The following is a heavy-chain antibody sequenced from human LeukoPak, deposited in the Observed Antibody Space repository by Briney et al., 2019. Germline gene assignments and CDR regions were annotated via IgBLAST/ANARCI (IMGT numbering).Heavy chain of an antibody. CDR3: AKRKNSPGYSSLDQ. J-gene: IGHJ4*02. Sequence: PGGSLRLSCVASGLTFSSFALDWVRQAPGRGREWISVVSLTGSTKYYADSVRGRFTVSRDNSKNTVYLQMNSLRVDDSAVYYCAKRKNSPGYSSLDQWGQGTLVTVSS. CDR1: GLTFSSFA. V-gene: IGHV3-23*01. CDR2: VSLTGSTK. D-gene: IGHD2-15*01.